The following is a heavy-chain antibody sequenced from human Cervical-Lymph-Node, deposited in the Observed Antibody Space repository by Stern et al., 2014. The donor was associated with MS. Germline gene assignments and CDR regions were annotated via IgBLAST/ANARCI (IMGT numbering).Heavy chain of an antibody. CDR2: ISPKNGDT. J-gene: IGHJ5*02. CDR1: GYPFSSYG. Sequence: VQLVESAAVVKKPGASVKVSCKASGYPFSSYGISWVRQTARQGLEWMGWISPKNGDTKYAEKFQDRVTMTIDTSTSTVHMEWGSLTSDDTALYYGARVKATVTSFLRWFDPWGQGTLVTVSS. D-gene: IGHD4-17*01. CDR3: ARVKATVTSFLRWFDP. V-gene: IGHV1-18*01.